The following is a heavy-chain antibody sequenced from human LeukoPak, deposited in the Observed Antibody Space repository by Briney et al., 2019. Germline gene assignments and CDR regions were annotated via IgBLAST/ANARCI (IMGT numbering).Heavy chain of an antibody. CDR2: INHSGST. Sequence: KPSETLSLTCAVYGGSFSGYYWSWIRQPPGKGLEWIGEINHSGSTNYNPSLKSRVTISVDTSKNQFSLKLSSVTAADTAVYYCARFRDPYDSSGYLTSPSDAFDIWGQGTMVTVSS. D-gene: IGHD3-22*01. V-gene: IGHV4-34*01. CDR3: ARFRDPYDSSGYLTSPSDAFDI. J-gene: IGHJ3*02. CDR1: GGSFSGYY.